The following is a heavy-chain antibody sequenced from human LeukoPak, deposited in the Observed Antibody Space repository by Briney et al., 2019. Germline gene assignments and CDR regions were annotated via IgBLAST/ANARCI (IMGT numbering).Heavy chain of an antibody. J-gene: IGHJ4*02. Sequence: GGSLRLSCAASGFLFSEYYMSWIRQAPGRGLEWVSYISYDSTYRSYADAVKGRFTISRDNGKNSLYLQMNSLRAEDTAVYYCSRGSYYLDYWGQGTLVTVSS. V-gene: IGHV3-11*06. D-gene: IGHD1-26*01. CDR2: ISYDSTYR. CDR1: GFLFSEYY. CDR3: SRGSYYLDY.